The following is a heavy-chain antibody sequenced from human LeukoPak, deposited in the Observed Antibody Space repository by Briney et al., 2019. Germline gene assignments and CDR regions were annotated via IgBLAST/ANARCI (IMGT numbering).Heavy chain of an antibody. CDR3: ARVVGATIIDY. Sequence: GGSLRLSCAASGFTFSDHYMDWVRQAPGKGLEWVGRTRNKANSYTTEYAASVKGRFTISRDDSKNSLYLQMNSLKTEDTAVYYCARVVGATIIDYWGQGTLVTVSS. CDR1: GFTFSDHY. V-gene: IGHV3-72*01. D-gene: IGHD1-26*01. CDR2: TRNKANSYTT. J-gene: IGHJ4*02.